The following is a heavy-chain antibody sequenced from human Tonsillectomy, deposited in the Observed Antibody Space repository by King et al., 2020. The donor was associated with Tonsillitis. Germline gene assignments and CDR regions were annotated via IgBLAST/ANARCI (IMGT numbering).Heavy chain of an antibody. Sequence: VQLVESGGGLVQPGGSLRLSCAASGFTFSSYAMSWVRQAPGRGREWGSAMSGSGGSTYYAGTVKGPFPISRDNTKNTLYLQMNSLRAEDTAVGYCAKVSFSGYDFGANAFDIWGQGTMVTVSS. CDR3: AKVSFSGYDFGANAFDI. J-gene: IGHJ3*02. CDR2: MSGSGGST. V-gene: IGHV3-23*04. CDR1: GFTFSSYA. D-gene: IGHD5-12*01.